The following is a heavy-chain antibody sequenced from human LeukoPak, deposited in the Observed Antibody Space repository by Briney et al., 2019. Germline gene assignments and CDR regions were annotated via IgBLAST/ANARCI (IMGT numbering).Heavy chain of an antibody. CDR3: ARDTSYSGYDSSFGY. V-gene: IGHV3-11*04. Sequence: GGSLRLSCAASGFTFSDYYMSWIRQAPGKGLEWVSYISSSGSTIYYADSVKGRFTISRDNAKNSLYLQMNSLRAEDTAVYYCARDTSYSGYDSSFGYWGQGTLVTVSS. D-gene: IGHD5-12*01. J-gene: IGHJ4*02. CDR1: GFTFSDYY. CDR2: ISSSGSTI.